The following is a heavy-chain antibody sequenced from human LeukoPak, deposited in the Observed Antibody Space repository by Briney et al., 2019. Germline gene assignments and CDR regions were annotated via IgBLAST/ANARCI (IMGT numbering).Heavy chain of an antibody. CDR1: GGAISSFY. J-gene: IGHJ4*02. D-gene: IGHD3-3*01. CDR3: ARLRFLEWLPHPFDY. V-gene: IGHV4-59*12. Sequence: SETLSLTCTVSGGAISSFYWTWIRQPPGKGLEWIGCIYNSGSTNYNPSLKSRVTISVDTSKNQFSLKLSSVTAADTAVYYCARLRFLEWLPHPFDYWGQGTLVTVSS. CDR2: IYNSGST.